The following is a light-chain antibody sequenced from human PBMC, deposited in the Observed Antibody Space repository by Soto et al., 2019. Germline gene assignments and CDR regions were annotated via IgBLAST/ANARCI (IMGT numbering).Light chain of an antibody. CDR3: QHFGDSPIT. CDR2: GAS. J-gene: IGKJ5*01. CDR1: QSVSSTY. Sequence: EIVMTQSPATLSVSPGDRVTLSCRASQSVSSTYLAWCQQKPGQAPRLLIYGASTRAAGIPDRFSGTGSGTDFTLTISRLEPEDFAVYYCQHFGDSPITFGQGTRLEIK. V-gene: IGKV3-20*01.